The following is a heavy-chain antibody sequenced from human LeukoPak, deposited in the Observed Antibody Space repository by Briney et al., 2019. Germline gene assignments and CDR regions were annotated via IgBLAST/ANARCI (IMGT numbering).Heavy chain of an antibody. J-gene: IGHJ4*02. D-gene: IGHD3-10*01. V-gene: IGHV4-4*07. CDR1: GGSISNYY. Sequence: PSETLSLTCTVSGGSISNYYWSWIRQPAGKGLEWIGRIYSSGSTNYNPSLKSRVTMSVDTSKNQFSLKLSSVAAADTAVYYCARDPSYDSGYFDYWGQGTLVTVSS. CDR3: ARDPSYDSGYFDY. CDR2: IYSSGST.